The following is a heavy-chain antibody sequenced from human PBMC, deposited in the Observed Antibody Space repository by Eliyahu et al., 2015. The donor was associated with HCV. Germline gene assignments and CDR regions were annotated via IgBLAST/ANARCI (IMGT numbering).Heavy chain of an antibody. Sequence: MSWVRQAPGKGLEWVANIKQDGSEKYYVDSVKGRFTISRDNAKNSLYLQMNSLRAEDTAVYYCASDPFSSGYDSYWGQGTLVTVSS. CDR2: IKQDGSEK. V-gene: IGHV3-7*01. D-gene: IGHD5-12*01. J-gene: IGHJ4*02. CDR3: ASDPFSSGYDSY.